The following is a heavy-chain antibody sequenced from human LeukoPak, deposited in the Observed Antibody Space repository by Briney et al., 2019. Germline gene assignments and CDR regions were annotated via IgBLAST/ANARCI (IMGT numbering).Heavy chain of an antibody. Sequence: SETLSLTCTVSGASVGSAGYYWSWIRQPPGGGPEWIGYIYYISNTNYNPPLKSRVTMSVDPSKNQFSLKLNSVTAADTAVYYCARTQSQSGSYRYYFGYWGQGTLVTVSS. CDR3: ARTQSQSGSYRYYFGY. V-gene: IGHV4-61*08. CDR2: IYYISNT. D-gene: IGHD1-26*01. J-gene: IGHJ4*02. CDR1: GASVGSAGYY.